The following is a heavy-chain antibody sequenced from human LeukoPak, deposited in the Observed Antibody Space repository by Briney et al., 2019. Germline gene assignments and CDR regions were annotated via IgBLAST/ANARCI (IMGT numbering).Heavy chain of an antibody. V-gene: IGHV1-69*13. Sequence: SVKVSCKASGGTFSSYAICWVRQAPGQGLEWMGGIIPIFGTANYAQKFQGRVTITADESTSTAYMELSSLRSEDTAVYYCAVAYCSGGSCYPDVWGQGTTVTVSS. CDR1: GGTFSSYA. CDR2: IIPIFGTA. J-gene: IGHJ6*02. D-gene: IGHD2-15*01. CDR3: AVAYCSGGSCYPDV.